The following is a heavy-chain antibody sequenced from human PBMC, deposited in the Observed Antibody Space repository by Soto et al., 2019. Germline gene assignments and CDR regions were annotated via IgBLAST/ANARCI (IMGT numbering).Heavy chain of an antibody. Sequence: QVQLVESGGGVVQPGRSLRLSCAASGFTFSTYAMHWVRQAPGKGLEWVAVISYDGSNKYYADSVKGRFTISRDNSKNTLYLQMNSLRAEDTAVYYCARDSAGSDPPHLLFDYWGQGTLVTVSS. CDR1: GFTFSTYA. V-gene: IGHV3-30-3*01. D-gene: IGHD6-19*01. CDR2: ISYDGSNK. J-gene: IGHJ4*02. CDR3: ARDSAGSDPPHLLFDY.